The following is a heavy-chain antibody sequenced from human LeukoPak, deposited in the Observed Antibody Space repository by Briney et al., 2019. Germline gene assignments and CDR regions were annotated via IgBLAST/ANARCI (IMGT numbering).Heavy chain of an antibody. V-gene: IGHV5-51*01. CDR1: GYSFNTFW. Sequence: GESLKISCQASGYSFNTFWIGWVRQMPGQGLEWMGAIYPADSETRYSPSFQGQVTISADKSIKTTYLQWRSLKASDPAIYYCARVADVVNWFDPWGQGTLVTVS. CDR3: ARVADVVNWFDP. D-gene: IGHD2-21*01. J-gene: IGHJ5*02. CDR2: IYPADSET.